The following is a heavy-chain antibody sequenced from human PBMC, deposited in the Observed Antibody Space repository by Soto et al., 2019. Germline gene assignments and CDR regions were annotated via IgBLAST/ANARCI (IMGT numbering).Heavy chain of an antibody. Sequence: SVKVSCKASGYTFTSYYMHWVRQAPGQGLEWMGIINPSGGSTSYAQKFQGRVTMTRDTSTSTVYMELSSLRSEDTAVYHCARGKGGIFGVVIIPTYYYGMDVWGQGTTVTVSS. J-gene: IGHJ6*02. V-gene: IGHV1-46*01. CDR2: INPSGGST. CDR1: GYTFTSYY. CDR3: ARGKGGIFGVVIIPTYYYGMDV. D-gene: IGHD3-3*01.